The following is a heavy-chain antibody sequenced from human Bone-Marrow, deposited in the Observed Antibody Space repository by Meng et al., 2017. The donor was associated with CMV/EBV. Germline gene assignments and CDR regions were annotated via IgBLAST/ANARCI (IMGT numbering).Heavy chain of an antibody. CDR3: ARGGNYFDY. CDR1: GFTFSSYA. V-gene: IGHV3-30-3*01. J-gene: IGHJ4*02. CDR2: ISYDGSNK. Sequence: SLKISCAASGFTFSSYAMHWVRQAPGKGLEWVAVISYDGSNKYYADSVKGRFTISRDNSKNTLYLQMNSLRAEDTAVYYCARGGNYFDYWGQGTLVTVSS.